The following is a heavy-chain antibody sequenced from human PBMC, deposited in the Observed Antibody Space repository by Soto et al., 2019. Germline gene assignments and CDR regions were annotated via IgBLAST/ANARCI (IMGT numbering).Heavy chain of an antibody. CDR1: GGSISSSSYY. CDR2: INHSGST. CDR3: ARGQPFRGYSYGQGYYYYYGMDV. Sequence: SETLSLTCTVSGGSISSSSYYWGWIRQPPGKGLEWIGEINHSGSTNYNPSLKSRVTISVDTSKNQFSLKLSSVTAADTAVYYCARGQPFRGYSYGQGYYYYYGMDVWGQGTTVTVSS. J-gene: IGHJ6*02. V-gene: IGHV4-39*07. D-gene: IGHD5-18*01.